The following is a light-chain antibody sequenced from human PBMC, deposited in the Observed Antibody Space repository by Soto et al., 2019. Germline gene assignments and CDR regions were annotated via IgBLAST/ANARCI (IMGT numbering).Light chain of an antibody. V-gene: IGKV3D-15*01. CDR2: DAS. CDR1: QSVSTN. J-gene: IGKJ5*01. CDR3: QQYNNWPIT. Sequence: EIGLTQSPATLSLSPGERATLSFMASQSVSTNYLAWYQQKPGQAPRLLIYDASTRATGTPARFSGSGSGTKFTLSISSLQSEDFAVYYCQQYNNWPITFGQGTRLETK.